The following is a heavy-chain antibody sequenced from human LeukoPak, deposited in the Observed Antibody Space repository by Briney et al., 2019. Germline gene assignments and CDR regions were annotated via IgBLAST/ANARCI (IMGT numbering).Heavy chain of an antibody. CDR2: ISDSGGST. J-gene: IGHJ4*02. CDR1: GFTFSSYA. CDR3: AKCWSGYSPLYDFWSGYSTFFDY. Sequence: GGSLRLSCAASGFTFSSYAMSWVRQAPGKGLEWVSIISDSGGSTYYADSVKGRFTISRDNSKNTLYLQMNSLRAEDTAVYYCAKCWSGYSPLYDFWSGYSTFFDYWGQGTLVTVSS. V-gene: IGHV3-23*01. D-gene: IGHD3-3*01.